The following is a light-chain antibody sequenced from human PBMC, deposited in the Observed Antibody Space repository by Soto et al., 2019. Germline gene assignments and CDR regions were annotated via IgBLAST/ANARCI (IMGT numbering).Light chain of an antibody. CDR2: GAS. CDR1: QSINSE. CDR3: QQGHYWLLT. J-gene: IGKJ2*01. Sequence: EIVMTQSPATLSLSPGERAALSCRASQSINSELAWYQQKPGQPPRVLIYGASTRSTGVPARFTGSESGSEFTLTTSGRQSEDFAVYYCQQGHYWLLTFGQGTRLEI. V-gene: IGKV3-15*01.